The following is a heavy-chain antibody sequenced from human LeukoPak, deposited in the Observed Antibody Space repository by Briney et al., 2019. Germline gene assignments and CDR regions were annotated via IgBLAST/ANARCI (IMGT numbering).Heavy chain of an antibody. Sequence: ASVKVSCKASGYTFTSYAMHWVRQAPGQRLEWMGWINAGNGNTKYSQKFQGRVTITRDTSASTAYMELSSLRSEDTAVYYCARLGRDGYNFDYWGQGTLVTVSS. CDR3: ARLGRDGYNFDY. CDR1: GYTFTSYA. J-gene: IGHJ4*02. CDR2: INAGNGNT. V-gene: IGHV1-3*01. D-gene: IGHD5-24*01.